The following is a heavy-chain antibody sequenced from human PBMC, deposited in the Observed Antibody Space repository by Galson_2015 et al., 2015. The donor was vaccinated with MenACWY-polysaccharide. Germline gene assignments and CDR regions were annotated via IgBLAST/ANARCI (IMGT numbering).Heavy chain of an antibody. J-gene: IGHJ6*03. V-gene: IGHV3-7*01. CDR2: IKQDGSEK. CDR1: GFTFSSYW. Sequence: SLRLSCAASGFTFSSYWMSWVRRAPGKGLEWVANIKQDGSEKYYVDSAKGRFSISRDNAKNSLYLQMNSLRAEDTAVYYCARNSPIAISGRDYYYMDVWGKGITVTVSS. D-gene: IGHD1-26*01. CDR3: ARNSPIAISGRDYYYMDV.